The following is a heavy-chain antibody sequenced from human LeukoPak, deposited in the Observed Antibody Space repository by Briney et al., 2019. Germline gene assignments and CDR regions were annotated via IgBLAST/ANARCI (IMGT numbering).Heavy chain of an antibody. Sequence: PSETLSLTYTVSGGSISSYNWSWIRQPAGKGLEWIGRIYTSGSTNYNPSLKSRVTISVDTSKNQFSLKLSSVTAADTAVYYCARGISSSWYEWDWFDPWGQGTLVTVSS. CDR3: ARGISSSWYEWDWFDP. CDR2: IYTSGST. CDR1: GGSISSYN. D-gene: IGHD6-13*01. V-gene: IGHV4-4*07. J-gene: IGHJ5*02.